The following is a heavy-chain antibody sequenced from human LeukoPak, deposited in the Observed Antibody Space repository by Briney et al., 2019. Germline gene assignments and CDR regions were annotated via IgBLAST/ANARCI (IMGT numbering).Heavy chain of an antibody. CDR2: ISYDGSNK. Sequence: GGSLRLSCAASGFTFSSYGMHWVRQAPGKGLEWVAVISYDGSNKYYPDSVKGRFTISRDNSKNTLYLQMHSLRADDTATYYCARGRYKNGWDLLNYFDSWGQGTLVTVSS. CDR3: ARGRYKNGWDLLNYFDS. CDR1: GFTFSSYG. V-gene: IGHV3-30*03. J-gene: IGHJ4*02. D-gene: IGHD6-19*01.